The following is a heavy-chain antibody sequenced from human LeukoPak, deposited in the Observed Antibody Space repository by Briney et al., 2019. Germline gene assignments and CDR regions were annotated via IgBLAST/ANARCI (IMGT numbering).Heavy chain of an antibody. D-gene: IGHD4-23*01. J-gene: IGHJ6*02. Sequence: GGSLRLSCAASGFTVSSNYMSWVRQAPGKGLEWVSVIYSGGSTYYADSVKGRFTISRDNSKNTLYLQMNSLRAEDTAVYYCARDFRAGKGPPYYYYYGMDGWGQGTTVTVSS. CDR2: IYSGGST. CDR3: ARDFRAGKGPPYYYYYGMDG. CDR1: GFTVSSNY. V-gene: IGHV3-53*01.